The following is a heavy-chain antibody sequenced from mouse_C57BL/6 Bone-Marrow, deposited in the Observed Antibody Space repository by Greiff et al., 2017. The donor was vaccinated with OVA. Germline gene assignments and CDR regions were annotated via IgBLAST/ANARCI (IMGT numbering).Heavy chain of an antibody. CDR3: ARHGGDYDEVMDY. D-gene: IGHD2-4*01. CDR2: IWSDGST. CDR1: GFSLTSYG. V-gene: IGHV2-6-1*01. Sequence: VMLVESGPGLVAPSQSLSITCTVSGFSLTSYGVHWVRQPPGKGLEWLVVIWSDGSTTYNTALKSRLSISKDNSKSQVFLKRNSLQADDTAMYYCARHGGDYDEVMDYWGQGTSVTVSS. J-gene: IGHJ4*01.